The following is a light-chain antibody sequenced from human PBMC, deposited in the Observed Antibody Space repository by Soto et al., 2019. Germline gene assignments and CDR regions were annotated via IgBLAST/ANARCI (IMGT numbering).Light chain of an antibody. V-gene: IGKV3-20*01. CDR1: QSVSGTY. Sequence: VVLTQSPGTLSLSPGDTATLSCRASQSVSGTYLAWYQQKPSQAPRLLIYGASSRATGIPDRFSGSGSGTVFTLTINRLEPEDFAVYYCHLYGNSLYTFGQGTKLEIK. J-gene: IGKJ2*01. CDR2: GAS. CDR3: HLYGNSLYT.